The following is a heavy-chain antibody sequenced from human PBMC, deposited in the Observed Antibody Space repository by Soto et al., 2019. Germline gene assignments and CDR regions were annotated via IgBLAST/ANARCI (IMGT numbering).Heavy chain of an antibody. CDR3: AKGVFGIAVAGTGYLYH. Sequence: GGSLRLSCAASGFSFGNYAMDWVRQAPGKGLEWVSYISGSSSNIRYADSVKGRFTISRDNAKSTLYLQMNSLRAEDTAVYYCAKGVFGIAVAGTGYLYHCGQGTLVLVSS. J-gene: IGHJ1*01. V-gene: IGHV3-48*01. D-gene: IGHD6-19*01. CDR1: GFSFGNYA. CDR2: ISGSSSNI.